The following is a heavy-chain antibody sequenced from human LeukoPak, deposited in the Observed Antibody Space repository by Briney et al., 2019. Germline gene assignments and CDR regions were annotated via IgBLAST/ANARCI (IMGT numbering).Heavy chain of an antibody. CDR2: IYYSGST. J-gene: IGHJ4*02. CDR1: GGSISSSSYY. Sequence: SETLSLTCTVSGGSISSSSYYWGWIRQPPGKRLEWIRSIYYSGSTYYNPSLKSRVTISVDTSKNQFSLKLSSVTAADTAVYYCARDPMYYYGSGSSDWGPGTLVTVSS. D-gene: IGHD3-10*01. CDR3: ARDPMYYYGSGSSD. V-gene: IGHV4-39*07.